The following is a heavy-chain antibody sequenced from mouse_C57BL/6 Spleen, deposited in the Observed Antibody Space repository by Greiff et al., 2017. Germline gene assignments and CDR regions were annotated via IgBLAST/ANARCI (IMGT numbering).Heavy chain of an antibody. D-gene: IGHD1-1*01. V-gene: IGHV1-26*01. CDR1: GYTFTDYY. J-gene: IGHJ2*01. CDR2: INPNNGGT. Sequence: VQLQQSGPELVKPGASVKISCKASGYTFTDYYMNWVKQSHGKSLEWIGYINPNNGGTSYNQKFKGKATLTVDKSSSTAYMELRSLTSEDSAVYYCAREYYGSSLPLDYWGQGTTLTVSS. CDR3: AREYYGSSLPLDY.